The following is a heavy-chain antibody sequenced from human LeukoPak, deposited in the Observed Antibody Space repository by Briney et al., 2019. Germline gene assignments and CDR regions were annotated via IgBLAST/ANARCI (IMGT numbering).Heavy chain of an antibody. CDR1: GVSISSYY. Sequence: PSETLCLTCTVSGVSISSYYRSWIRQPPGKGLEWIGDISYSGSTNYNPSLKSRVTISVDTSKNHFSLKLSSLTAADTAVYYCARVDYYDSSGYLIDYWGQGTLVTVSS. D-gene: IGHD3-22*01. V-gene: IGHV4-59*01. J-gene: IGHJ4*02. CDR3: ARVDYYDSSGYLIDY. CDR2: ISYSGST.